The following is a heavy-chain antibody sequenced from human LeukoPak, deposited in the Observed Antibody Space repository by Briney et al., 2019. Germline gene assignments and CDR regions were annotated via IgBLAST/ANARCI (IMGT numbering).Heavy chain of an antibody. CDR1: GGSISNRNYY. V-gene: IGHV4-39*03. CDR2: MFYSGST. J-gene: IGHJ4*02. Sequence: ASETLSLTCTVSGGSISNRNYYWGWIRQPPGKGLEWIGSMFYSGSTYFNPSLKSRVTISVDTSKNQFSLKLSSVTAADTAVYYYFDDWGQGILVTVSS. CDR3: FDD.